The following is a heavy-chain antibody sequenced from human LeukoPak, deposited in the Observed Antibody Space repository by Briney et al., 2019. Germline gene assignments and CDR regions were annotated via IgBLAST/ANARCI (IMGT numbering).Heavy chain of an antibody. CDR3: ARVAAENWYFDL. J-gene: IGHJ2*01. D-gene: IGHD6-13*01. Sequence: SETLSLTCTVSGASINSYYWSWIRQPPGKGLEWIGYIYYTGNTNYNPSLKSRVTISVDTSKNQFSLKLSSVTAADTAVYYCARVAAENWYFDLWGRGTLVTVSS. CDR2: IYYTGNT. CDR1: GASINSYY. V-gene: IGHV4-59*01.